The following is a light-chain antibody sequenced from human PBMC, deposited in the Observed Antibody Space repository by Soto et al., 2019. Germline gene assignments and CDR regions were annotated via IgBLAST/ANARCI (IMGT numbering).Light chain of an antibody. CDR3: QQRRNWPPGIT. CDR2: DAS. CDR1: QSISSW. V-gene: IGKV1-5*01. Sequence: DIQMTQSPSTLSASVGDRVTITCRASQSISSWLAWYQQKPGKAPKLLIYDASSLESGVPSRFSGSGSGTEFTLTISSLQPDDFAVYYCQQRRNWPPGITFGQGTRLEIK. J-gene: IGKJ5*01.